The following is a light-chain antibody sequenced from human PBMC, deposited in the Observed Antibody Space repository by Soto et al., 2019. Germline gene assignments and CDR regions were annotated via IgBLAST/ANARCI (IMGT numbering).Light chain of an antibody. CDR2: DST. J-gene: IGKJ5*01. V-gene: IGKV3D-7*01. CDR3: QQDYNLPL. Sequence: VLTQSPATLSLSPGERSTLSCRASQSIHTSLAWYQQKSGKPPRLVIYDSTLRANGVPDRFGGSRSGTDFTLTISSLQPEDFAVYYCQQDYNLPLFGQGTRLEIK. CDR1: QSIHTS.